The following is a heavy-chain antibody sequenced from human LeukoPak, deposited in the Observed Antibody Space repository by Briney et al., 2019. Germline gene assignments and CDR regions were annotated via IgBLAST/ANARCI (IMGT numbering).Heavy chain of an antibody. D-gene: IGHD5-18*01. CDR1: GFTFSSYG. J-gene: IGHJ3*02. Sequence: GGSLRLSCAASGFTFSSYGMHWVRQAPGKGLEWVAFIRYDGSNKYYADSVKGRFTISRDNSKNTLYLQMNSLRAEDTAVYYCAREGYSYGYSGAFDIWGQGTMVTVSS. CDR3: AREGYSYGYSGAFDI. CDR2: IRYDGSNK. V-gene: IGHV3-30*02.